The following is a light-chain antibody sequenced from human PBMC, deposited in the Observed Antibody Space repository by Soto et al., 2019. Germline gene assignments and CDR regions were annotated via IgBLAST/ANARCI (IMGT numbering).Light chain of an antibody. V-gene: IGLV1-44*01. Sequence: QSVLTQPPSASGTPGQRVTMSCSGYSSNIESNTVNWYQQLPGTAPKLLIYSNSQRPSGVPDRFSGSKSGTSASLAINGLQAEDEAHYYCAAWDDRLRGPVFGGGTKLTVL. CDR2: SNS. CDR3: AAWDDRLRGPV. J-gene: IGLJ3*02. CDR1: SSNIESNT.